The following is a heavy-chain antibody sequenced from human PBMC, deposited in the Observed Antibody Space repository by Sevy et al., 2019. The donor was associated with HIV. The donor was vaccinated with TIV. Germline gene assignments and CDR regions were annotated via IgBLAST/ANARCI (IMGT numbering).Heavy chain of an antibody. CDR3: AGENAWGRGYS. D-gene: IGHD1-26*01. J-gene: IGHJ4*02. Sequence: SETLSLTCTVSGGSITSLYWNWIRQPPGKGLEWIANIYYNGQINYHPSLKSRVTLSLDTSKNQFSLRLSSVTAADTAMYYCAGENAWGRGYSWGQGTLVTVSS. CDR1: GGSITSLY. CDR2: IYYNGQI. V-gene: IGHV4-59*08.